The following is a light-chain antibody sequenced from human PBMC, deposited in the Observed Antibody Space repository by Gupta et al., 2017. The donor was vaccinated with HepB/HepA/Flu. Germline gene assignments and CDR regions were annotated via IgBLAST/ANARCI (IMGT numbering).Light chain of an antibody. CDR1: QSVSSN. V-gene: IGKV3-15*01. CDR3: QQYNNWTLMSS. CDR2: GAS. Sequence: EIVMTPSPATLSVSPGERATLSCRASQSVSSNLAWYQQKPGQAPRPLIYGASTRATGIPARFSGSGSGTDVTLTISSLQSEDFAVYYCQQYNNWTLMSSFGQGTKVEIK. J-gene: IGKJ2*04.